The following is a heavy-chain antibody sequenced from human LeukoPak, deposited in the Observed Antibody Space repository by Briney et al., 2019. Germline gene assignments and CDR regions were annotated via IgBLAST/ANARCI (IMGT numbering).Heavy chain of an antibody. CDR1: GYTLTNYA. Sequence: ASVKVSCKASGYTLTNYAIHWVRQAPGQRLEWMGWFNSDTGNTDYSQKFQGRVTISRDTSANTACMELNRLRPEDTAVFYCVRGGPNKSGWTLDYWGQGTLVTVSS. CDR3: VRGGPNKSGWTLDY. V-gene: IGHV1-3*01. CDR2: FNSDTGNT. D-gene: IGHD6-19*01. J-gene: IGHJ4*02.